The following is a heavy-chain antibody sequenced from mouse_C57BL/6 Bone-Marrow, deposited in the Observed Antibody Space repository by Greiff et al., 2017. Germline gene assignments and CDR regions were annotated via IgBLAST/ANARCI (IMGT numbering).Heavy chain of an antibody. J-gene: IGHJ3*01. CDR2: IDPSDSYT. V-gene: IGHV1-69*01. CDR1: GYTFTSYW. D-gene: IGHD3-1*01. Sequence: QVQLQQPGAELVMPGASVKLSCKASGYTFTSYWMHWVKQRPGQGLEWIGEIDPSDSYTNYNQKFKGKSTLTVDKSSSTAYMQLSSLTSEDSAVYYCAGGLAWFAYWCQGTLVTVSA. CDR3: AGGLAWFAY.